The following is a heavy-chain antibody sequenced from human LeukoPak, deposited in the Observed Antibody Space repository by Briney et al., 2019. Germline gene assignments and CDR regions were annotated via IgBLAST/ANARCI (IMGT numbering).Heavy chain of an antibody. V-gene: IGHV3-48*03. CDR3: ASARIAARPSGDY. CDR2: ISSSGSTI. CDR1: GFTFSSYE. J-gene: IGHJ4*02. D-gene: IGHD6-6*01. Sequence: SGGSLRLSCAASGFTFSSYEMNWVRQAPGKGLEWVSYISSSGSTIYYADSVKGRFTISRDNAKNSLYLQMNSLRAEDTAVYYCASARIAARPSGDYWGQGTLVTVSS.